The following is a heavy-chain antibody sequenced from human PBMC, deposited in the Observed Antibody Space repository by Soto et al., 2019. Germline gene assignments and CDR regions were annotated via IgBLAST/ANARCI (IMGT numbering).Heavy chain of an antibody. D-gene: IGHD2-15*01. CDR1: GFTFSSYG. Sequence: PGGSLRLSCAASGFTFSSYGMHWVRQAPGKGLEWVAVIWYDGSNKYYADSVKGRFTISRDNSKNTLYLQMNSLRAEDTAVYYCARSALDCSDGSCYGYDAFDIWGRGTLVPVSS. CDR3: ARSALDCSDGSCYGYDAFDI. V-gene: IGHV3-33*01. J-gene: IGHJ3*02. CDR2: IWYDGSNK.